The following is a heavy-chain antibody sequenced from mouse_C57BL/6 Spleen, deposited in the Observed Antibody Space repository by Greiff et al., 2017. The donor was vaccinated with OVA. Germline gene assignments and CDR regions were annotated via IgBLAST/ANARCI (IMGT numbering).Heavy chain of an antibody. J-gene: IGHJ1*03. CDR3: ARWGSPYWYFDV. V-gene: IGHV1-9*01. CDR1: GYTFTGYW. CDR2: ILPGSGST. Sequence: VQLQQSGAELMKPGASVKLSCKATGYTFTGYWIEWVKQRPGHGLEWIGEILPGSGSTTYNEKFKGTATFTADTSSNTAYMQLSSLTTEDSAIYYCARWGSPYWYFDVWGTGTTVTVSS.